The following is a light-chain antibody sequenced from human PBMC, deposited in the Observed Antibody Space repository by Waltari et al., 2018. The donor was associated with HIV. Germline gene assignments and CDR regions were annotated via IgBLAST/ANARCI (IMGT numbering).Light chain of an antibody. CDR2: AAS. CDR1: QSIRNY. V-gene: IGKV1-39*01. J-gene: IGKJ1*01. CDR3: QQSYSTPRT. Sequence: DIHMTQSPSSLAASVGYRVTMTCRASQSIRNYLNWYQQRPGKAPTLLIYAASSLQSGVPSRFSASGFGTDFTLTISSLQPEDFATYYCQQSYSTPRTFGQGTKVDIK.